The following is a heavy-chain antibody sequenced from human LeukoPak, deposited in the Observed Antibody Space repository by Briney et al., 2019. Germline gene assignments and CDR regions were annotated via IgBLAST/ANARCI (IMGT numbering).Heavy chain of an antibody. CDR1: GFTFDDYA. CDR2: IRYDGSNK. J-gene: IGHJ4*02. CDR3: ARVPDIVTTSDY. V-gene: IGHV3-30*02. Sequence: GRSLRLSCAASGFTFDDYAMHWVRQAPGKGLEWVAFIRYDGSNKYYADSVKGRFTISRDNSKNTLYLQMNSLRAEDTAVYYCARVPDIVTTSDYWGQGTLVTVSS. D-gene: IGHD5-12*01.